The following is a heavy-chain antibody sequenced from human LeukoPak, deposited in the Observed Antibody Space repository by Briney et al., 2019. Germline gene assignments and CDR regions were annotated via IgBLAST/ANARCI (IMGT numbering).Heavy chain of an antibody. D-gene: IGHD4-17*01. CDR1: GGSFSGYY. CDR2: INPSVST. CDR3: ARGRVTTKRLDY. V-gene: IGHV4-34*01. J-gene: IGHJ4*02. Sequence: PSETLSLTCAVYGGSFSGYYWSWIRQPPGKGLEWIEEINPSVSTNYNPSLKSRVTISVDTSKNQFSLKLTSVTAADTAVYYCARGRVTTKRLDYWGQGTLVTVSS.